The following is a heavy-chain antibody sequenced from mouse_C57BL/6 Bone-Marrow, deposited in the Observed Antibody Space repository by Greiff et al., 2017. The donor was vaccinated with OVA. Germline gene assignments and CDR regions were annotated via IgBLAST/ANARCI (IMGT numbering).Heavy chain of an antibody. V-gene: IGHV14-4*01. CDR2: IDPENGDT. D-gene: IGHD1-1*01. Sequence: VQLQQSGAELVRPGASVKLSCTASGFNIKDDYMHWVKQRPEQGLEWIGWIDPENGDTEYASKFQGKATITADTSSNTAYLQLSSLTSEDTAVYYCTTTTTVAHWGKGTTLTVSS. CDR1: GFNIKDDY. CDR3: TTTTTVAH. J-gene: IGHJ2*01.